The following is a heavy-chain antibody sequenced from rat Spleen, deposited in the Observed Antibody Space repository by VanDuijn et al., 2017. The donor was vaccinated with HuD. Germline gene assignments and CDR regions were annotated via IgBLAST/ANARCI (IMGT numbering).Heavy chain of an antibody. Sequence: EVQLVESGGGLVQPGRSLKLSCGASGFSFNKSWMTWIRQAPGKGLEWIASITNTGGSTYYPDSVKGRFTISRDNAKSTLYLQMNSLRSEDTATYYCTRVDYSRFDYWGQGTLVTVSS. CDR2: ITNTGGST. V-gene: IGHV5-31*01. CDR3: TRVDYSRFDY. J-gene: IGHJ3*01. D-gene: IGHD1-2*01. CDR1: GFSFNKSW.